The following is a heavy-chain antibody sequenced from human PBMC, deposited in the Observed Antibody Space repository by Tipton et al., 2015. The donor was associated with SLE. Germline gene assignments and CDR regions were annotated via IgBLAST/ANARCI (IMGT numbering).Heavy chain of an antibody. D-gene: IGHD2-21*01. J-gene: IGHJ5*02. CDR2: INHSGST. CDR3: ARGAVLIQDNSWFDP. Sequence: TLSLTCAVYGGSFSGYYWSWIRQPPGKGLEWIGEINHSGSTNYNPSLTSRVTISVDTSKNQFSLKLSSVTAADTAVYYCARGAVLIQDNSWFDPWGQGTLVTVSS. V-gene: IGHV4-34*01. CDR1: GGSFSGYY.